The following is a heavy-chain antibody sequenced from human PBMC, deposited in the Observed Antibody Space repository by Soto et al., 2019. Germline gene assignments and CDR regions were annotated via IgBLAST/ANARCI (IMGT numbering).Heavy chain of an antibody. J-gene: IGHJ4*02. V-gene: IGHV3-23*01. CDR2: IDGSGDST. Sequence: PGGSLRLSCATSGFPFRNYAMSWVRQTPGKGLEWVSAIDGSGDSTYYADSVKGRFTISRDNSGNTLYLQTDSLRAEDTAVYFCAKDRGWTYYFDYWGQGALVTVSS. D-gene: IGHD6-19*01. CDR1: GFPFRNYA. CDR3: AKDRGWTYYFDY.